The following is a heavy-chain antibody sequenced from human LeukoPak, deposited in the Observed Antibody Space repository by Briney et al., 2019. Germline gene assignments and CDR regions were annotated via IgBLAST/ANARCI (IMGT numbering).Heavy chain of an antibody. J-gene: IGHJ1*01. CDR2: IYTSGST. D-gene: IGHD1-26*01. CDR1: GGSISSGSYY. CDR3: ASSRSGSPHEYFQH. V-gene: IGHV4-61*02. Sequence: PSQTLSLTCTVSGGSISSGSYYWSWIRQPAGKGLEWIGRIYTSGSTNYNPSLKSRVTISVDTSKNQFSLKLSSVTAADTAVYYCASSRSGSPHEYFQHWGQGTLVTVSS.